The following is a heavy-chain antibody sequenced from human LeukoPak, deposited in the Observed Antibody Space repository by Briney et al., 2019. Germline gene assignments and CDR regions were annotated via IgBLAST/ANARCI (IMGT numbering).Heavy chain of an antibody. V-gene: IGHV4-39*01. D-gene: IGHD2-2*01. Sequence: SETLSLTCTVSGGSIRSSSYYWGWIRQPPGEGLEWIGSIYVSGSTYNNPSLKSRVTISVDTSKNQFSLKLSSVTAADTAVYYCARSDIVVVPAAGRGTKNWIDPWGQGTLVTVSS. J-gene: IGHJ5*02. CDR2: IYVSGST. CDR3: ARSDIVVVPAAGRGTKNWIDP. CDR1: GGSIRSSSYY.